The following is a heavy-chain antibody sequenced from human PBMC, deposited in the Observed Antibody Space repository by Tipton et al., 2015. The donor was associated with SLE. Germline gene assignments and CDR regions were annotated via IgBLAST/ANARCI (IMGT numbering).Heavy chain of an antibody. CDR3: ARLTDRGGFDI. Sequence: QLVQSGGGVVQPGRSLRLSCAASGFTFSSYGMHWVRQAPGKGLEWVAVIWYDGSEKYYVDSVKGRFTISRDNAEKSLYLQMNSLRAEDTAVYYCARLTDRGGFDIWGQGTMVIVSS. V-gene: IGHV3-33*08. D-gene: IGHD3-10*01. J-gene: IGHJ3*02. CDR2: IWYDGSEK. CDR1: GFTFSSYG.